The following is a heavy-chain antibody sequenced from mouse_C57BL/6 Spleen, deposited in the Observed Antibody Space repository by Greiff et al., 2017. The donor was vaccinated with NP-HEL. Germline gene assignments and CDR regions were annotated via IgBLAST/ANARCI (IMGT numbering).Heavy chain of an antibody. V-gene: IGHV1-72*01. D-gene: IGHD1-1*01. CDR3: AGSSARDWYFDV. CDR1: GYTFTSYW. CDR2: IDPNSGGT. J-gene: IGHJ1*03. Sequence: VQLQQSGAELVKPGASVKLSCKASGYTFTSYWMHWVKQRPGRGLEWIGRIDPNSGGTKYNEKCKSKATLTVDKPSSTAYMQLSSLTSEDSAVYYGAGSSARDWYFDVWGTGTTVTVSA.